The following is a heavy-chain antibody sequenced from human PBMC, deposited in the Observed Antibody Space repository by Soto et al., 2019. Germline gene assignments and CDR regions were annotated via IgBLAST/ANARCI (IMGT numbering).Heavy chain of an antibody. CDR1: GFTFSDHY. CDR2: TRNKANSYTT. V-gene: IGHV3-72*01. D-gene: IGHD3-22*01. J-gene: IGHJ3*02. CDR3: ARGRGDYDSSGYYPDAFDI. Sequence: PGGSLRLSCAASGFTFSDHYMDWVRQAPGKGLEWVGRTRNKANSYTTEYAASVKGRFTISRDDSKNSLYLQMNSLKTEDTAVYYCARGRGDYDSSGYYPDAFDIWGQGTMVTVSS.